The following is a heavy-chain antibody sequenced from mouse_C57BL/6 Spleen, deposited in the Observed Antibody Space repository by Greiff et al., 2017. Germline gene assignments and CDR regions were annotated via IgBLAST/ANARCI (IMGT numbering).Heavy chain of an antibody. CDR1: GYTFTSYW. Sequence: QVQLQQPGAELVRPGSSVKLSCKASGYTFTSYWMDWVKQRPGQGLEWIGNIYPSDSETHYNQKFKDKATLTVGKSSSTAYMQLSRPKSEDSAVSYSARRTVVASDWYFDVLGTGTTVTVSS. CDR3: ARRTVVASDWYFDV. J-gene: IGHJ1*03. D-gene: IGHD1-1*01. V-gene: IGHV1-61*01. CDR2: IYPSDSET.